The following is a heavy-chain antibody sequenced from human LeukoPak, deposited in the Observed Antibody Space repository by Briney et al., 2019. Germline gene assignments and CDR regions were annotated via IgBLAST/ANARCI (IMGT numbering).Heavy chain of an antibody. CDR1: GFTFSSHW. D-gene: IGHD1-1*01. Sequence: PGGSLRLSCAASGFTFSSHWMSWVRQAPGKGLVWVANIKQDGSEKYYVDSVKGRFTISRDNAKNSLYLQMNSLRAEDTAVYYCARVLQGREPGLLYWGQGTLVTVSS. J-gene: IGHJ4*02. CDR3: ARVLQGREPGLLY. V-gene: IGHV3-7*03. CDR2: IKQDGSEK.